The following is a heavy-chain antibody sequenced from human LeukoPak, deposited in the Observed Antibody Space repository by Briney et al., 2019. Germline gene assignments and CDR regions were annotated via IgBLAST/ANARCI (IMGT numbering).Heavy chain of an antibody. CDR1: GYTFTSYG. V-gene: IGHV1-2*02. CDR2: INPNSGGT. Sequence: ASVKVSCKASGYTFTSYGISWVRQAPGQGLEWMGWINPNSGGTNYAQKFQGRVTMTRDTSISTAYMELSRLRSDDTAVYYCARGREMATTILPYYYYYMDVWGKGTTVTISS. J-gene: IGHJ6*03. D-gene: IGHD5-24*01. CDR3: ARGREMATTILPYYYYYMDV.